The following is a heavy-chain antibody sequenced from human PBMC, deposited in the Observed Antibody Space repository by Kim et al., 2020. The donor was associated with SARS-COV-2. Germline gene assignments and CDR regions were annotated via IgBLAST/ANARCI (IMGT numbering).Heavy chain of an antibody. CDR1: GYIFSHYW. Sequence: GGSLRLSCEGSGYIFSHYWMHWVRQAPGKGLEWVSRISNDGSFTGHADSVKGRFTISRDNAKNTLYLHMNSLRVEGTAVYYCAHFGFDWFLSLWRQGTLDTVSS. CDR2: ISNDGSFT. J-gene: IGHJ4*02. V-gene: IGHV3-74*01. CDR3: AHFGFDWFLSL. D-gene: IGHD3-9*01.